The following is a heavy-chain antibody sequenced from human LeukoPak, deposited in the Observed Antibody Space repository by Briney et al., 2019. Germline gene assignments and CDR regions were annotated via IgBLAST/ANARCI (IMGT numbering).Heavy chain of an antibody. CDR3: ASLQSYYYESSGYYYVGTFDY. CDR2: ISSSGSTI. D-gene: IGHD3-22*01. CDR1: GFTFRSYS. V-gene: IGHV3-48*04. Sequence: PGGSLRLSCAASGFTFRSYSMNWVRQAPGKGLEWVSYISSSGSTIYYADSVKGRFTISRDNAKNSLYLQMNSLRAEDTAVYYCASLQSYYYESSGYYYVGTFDYWGQGTLVTVSS. J-gene: IGHJ4*02.